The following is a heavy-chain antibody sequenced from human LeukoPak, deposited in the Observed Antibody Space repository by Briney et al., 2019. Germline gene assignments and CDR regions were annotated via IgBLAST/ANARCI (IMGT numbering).Heavy chain of an antibody. Sequence: ASVKVSCKASGGTFSSYAISWVRQAPGQGLEWMGGIIPIFGTANYAQKFQGRVTITADESTSTAYMELSSLRSEDTAVYYCARGQGATIFGVVSYYYMDVWGKGTTVTVSS. D-gene: IGHD3-3*01. J-gene: IGHJ6*03. CDR2: IIPIFGTA. CDR3: ARGQGATIFGVVSYYYMDV. CDR1: GGTFSSYA. V-gene: IGHV1-69*01.